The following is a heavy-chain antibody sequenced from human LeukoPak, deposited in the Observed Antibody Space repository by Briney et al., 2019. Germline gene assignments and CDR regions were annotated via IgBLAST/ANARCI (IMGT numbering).Heavy chain of an antibody. CDR2: IYTSGST. CDR3: ARGGGGAARPPFDY. J-gene: IGHJ4*02. CDR1: GGSLNRYY. Sequence: SETLSLPCTVSGGSLNRYYWSWVRQPPGEGPEWVWRIYTSGSTNYNPSLKSRVTMSVDTSKNQFSLKLSSVTAADTAVYYCARGGGGAARPPFDYWGQGTLVTVSS. D-gene: IGHD6-6*01. V-gene: IGHV4-4*07.